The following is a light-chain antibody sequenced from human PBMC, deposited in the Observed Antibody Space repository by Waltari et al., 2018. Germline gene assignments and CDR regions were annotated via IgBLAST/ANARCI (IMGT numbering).Light chain of an antibody. CDR2: SDT. CDR1: NIGLRS. Sequence: SYVLTQPPSVSVAPGETASIACGGNNIGLRSVPWEQQKPGQAPVLVIYSDTDRPSGIPERFSGSNSGNTATLTISRVEAGDEADYYCQVWDSNNDHAFWVFGGGTNLTVL. V-gene: IGLV3-21*04. CDR3: QVWDSNNDHAFWV. J-gene: IGLJ3*02.